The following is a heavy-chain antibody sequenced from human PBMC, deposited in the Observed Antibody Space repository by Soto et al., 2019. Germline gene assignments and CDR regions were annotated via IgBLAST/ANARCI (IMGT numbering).Heavy chain of an antibody. Sequence: ASVKVSCKASGYTFTSYGISWVRQAPGQGLEWMGWISAYNGNTNYAQKLQGRVTMTTDTSTSTAYMELRSLRSDDTAVYYCARVLVFTTYYYDSSGHTRWFDPWGQGTLVTVSS. CDR1: GYTFTSYG. CDR3: ARVLVFTTYYYDSSGHTRWFDP. V-gene: IGHV1-18*01. CDR2: ISAYNGNT. D-gene: IGHD3-22*01. J-gene: IGHJ5*02.